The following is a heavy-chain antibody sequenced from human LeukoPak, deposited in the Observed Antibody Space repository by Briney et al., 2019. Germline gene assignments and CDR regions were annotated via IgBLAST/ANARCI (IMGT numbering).Heavy chain of an antibody. V-gene: IGHV3-23*01. CDR3: AKDPTRRFYDTNGYYEPGGY. Sequence: GGSLTLSCAASGFTFSIYAKSWVRQAPGKGLEGVSVISGCGGSTYYADSVKGRFTISRDNSKNTLSLQMHSLRAEDTAVYYCAKDPTRRFYDTNGYYEPGGYWGQGTLVTVSS. J-gene: IGHJ4*02. D-gene: IGHD3-22*01. CDR2: ISGCGGST. CDR1: GFTFSIYA.